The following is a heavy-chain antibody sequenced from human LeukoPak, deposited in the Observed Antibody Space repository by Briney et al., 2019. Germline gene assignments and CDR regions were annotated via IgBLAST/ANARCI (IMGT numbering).Heavy chain of an antibody. CDR1: RFAFSSYG. CDR2: IQYDGSNE. CDR3: AKDRCSNGVGCYYYYMDV. Sequence: GGSLRLSCAASRFAFSSYGMHWVRQAPGKGLEWVAYIQYDGSNEQYADSVKGRFSISRDSSKNILYLQMNSLRAEDTAVYYCAKDRCSNGVGCYYYYMDVWGKGTTVTISS. D-gene: IGHD2-8*01. J-gene: IGHJ6*03. V-gene: IGHV3-30*02.